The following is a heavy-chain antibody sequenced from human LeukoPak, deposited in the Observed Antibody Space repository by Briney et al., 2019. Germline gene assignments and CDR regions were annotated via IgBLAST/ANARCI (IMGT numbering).Heavy chain of an antibody. CDR1: GGSISSSSYY. CDR3: ARVDSSNWYDSRGYFDY. CDR2: IYYSGST. V-gene: IGHV4-39*07. Sequence: PSETLSLTCTVSGGSISSSSYYWGWIRQPPGKGLEWIGSIYYSGSTYYNPSLKSRVTISVDTSKNQFSLRLSSVTAADTAVYYCARVDSSNWYDSRGYFDYWGQGTLVTVSS. J-gene: IGHJ4*02. D-gene: IGHD6-13*01.